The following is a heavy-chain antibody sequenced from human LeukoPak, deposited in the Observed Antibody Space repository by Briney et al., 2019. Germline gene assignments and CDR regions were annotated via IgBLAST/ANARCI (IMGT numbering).Heavy chain of an antibody. Sequence: SETLSLTCTVSGGSISSYYWSWIRQPPGKGLEWIGYIYYSGSTNYNPSLKSRVTVSVDTSKNQFSLKLSSVTAADTAVYYCARQPDYGDYVHFFDYWGQGTLVTVSS. V-gene: IGHV4-59*08. CDR1: GGSISSYY. CDR3: ARQPDYGDYVHFFDY. CDR2: IYYSGST. D-gene: IGHD4-17*01. J-gene: IGHJ4*02.